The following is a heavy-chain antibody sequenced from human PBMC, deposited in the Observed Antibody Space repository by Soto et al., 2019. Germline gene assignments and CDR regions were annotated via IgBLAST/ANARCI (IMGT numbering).Heavy chain of an antibody. V-gene: IGHV3-23*01. J-gene: IGHJ5*02. D-gene: IGHD3-10*01. CDR1: GLTFRTYA. CDR2: ISAGGVST. Sequence: PGGSLRLSYATSGLTFRTYAMGWVSQAPGKGLEWVSGISAGGVSTYYADSVKGRFVISTDNSQNMLSLQMSSLRVEDTALYYCSNRPGSSPYYFDHWGHGTLVTVSS. CDR3: SNRPGSSPYYFDH.